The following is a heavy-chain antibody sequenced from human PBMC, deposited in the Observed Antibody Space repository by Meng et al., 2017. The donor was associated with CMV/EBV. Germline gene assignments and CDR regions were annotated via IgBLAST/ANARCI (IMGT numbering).Heavy chain of an antibody. D-gene: IGHD3-3*01. CDR1: GGSISSSSYY. CDR3: ARGSRFLEWLLLGYFDY. CDR2: IYYSGST. J-gene: IGHJ4*02. Sequence: GSLRLSCTVSGGSISSSSYYWGWIRQPPGTGLEWIGSIYYSGSTYYNPSLKSRVTISVDTSKNQFSLKLSSVTAADTAVYYCARGSRFLEWLLLGYFDYWGQGTLVTVSS. V-gene: IGHV4-39*07.